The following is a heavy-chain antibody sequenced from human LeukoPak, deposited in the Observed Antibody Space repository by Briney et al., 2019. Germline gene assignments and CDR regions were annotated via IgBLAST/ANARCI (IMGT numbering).Heavy chain of an antibody. CDR1: GFTFSSYA. D-gene: IGHD4-17*01. V-gene: IGHV3-23*01. J-gene: IGHJ5*02. Sequence: PGASLRLSCAASGFTFSSYAMSWVRQAPGKGLEWVSAISGSGGSTYYADSVKGRFTISRDNSKNTLHLQMNSLRAEDTAVYYCAKGDYGVFSGWFDPWGQGTLVTVSS. CDR2: ISGSGGST. CDR3: AKGDYGVFSGWFDP.